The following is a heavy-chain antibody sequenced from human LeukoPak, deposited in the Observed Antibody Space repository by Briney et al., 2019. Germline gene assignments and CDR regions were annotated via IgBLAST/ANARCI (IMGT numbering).Heavy chain of an antibody. CDR3: ASLPSPDKSYYYYMDV. CDR1: GGTFSSYA. CDR2: IIPIFGTA. V-gene: IGHV1-69*06. Sequence: GASVKVSCKASGGTFSSYAISWVRQAPGQGLGWMGGIIPIFGTANYAQKFQGRVTITADKSTSTAYMELSSLRSEDTAVYYCASLPSPDKSYYYYMDVWGKGTTVTVSS. J-gene: IGHJ6*03.